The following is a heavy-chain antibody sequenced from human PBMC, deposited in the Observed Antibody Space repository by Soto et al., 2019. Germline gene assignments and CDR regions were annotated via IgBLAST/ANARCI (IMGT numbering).Heavy chain of an antibody. CDR3: AKDYCSSTSCYFGDAFDI. Sequence: GGSLRLSCAASGFTFSSYGMHWVRQAPGKGLEWVAVISYDGSNKYYADSVKGRFTISRDNSKNTLYLQMNSLRAEDTAVYYCAKDYCSSTSCYFGDAFDIWGQATMVTVS. V-gene: IGHV3-30*18. CDR1: GFTFSSYG. CDR2: ISYDGSNK. J-gene: IGHJ3*02. D-gene: IGHD2-2*01.